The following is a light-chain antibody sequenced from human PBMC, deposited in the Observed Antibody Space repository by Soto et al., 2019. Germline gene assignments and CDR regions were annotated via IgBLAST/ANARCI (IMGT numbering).Light chain of an antibody. CDR2: DSN. Sequence: QSVLTQPPSVSAAPGQKVTISCSGSSSNIGSNFVSWNQHLPGTAPKLLIYDSNKRPSGIPDRFSGSRSGTSATLGITGLQTGDEADYYCGTWDSSLSTGVVFGGGTKLTVL. CDR3: GTWDSSLSTGVV. J-gene: IGLJ2*01. V-gene: IGLV1-51*01. CDR1: SSNIGSNF.